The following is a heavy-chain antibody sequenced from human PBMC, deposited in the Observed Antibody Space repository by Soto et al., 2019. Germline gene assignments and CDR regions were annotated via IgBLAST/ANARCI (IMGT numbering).Heavy chain of an antibody. CDR3: ARGAYYDFWSGYPFRLGMDV. J-gene: IGHJ6*02. CDR1: GFTFSSYS. V-gene: IGHV3-21*01. CDR2: ISSSSSYI. D-gene: IGHD3-3*01. Sequence: EVQLVESGGGLVKPGGSLRLSCAASGFTFSSYSMNWVRQAPGKGLEWVSSISSSSSYIYYADSVKGRFTISRDNAKNSLYLQMNSLRAEDTAVYYCARGAYYDFWSGYPFRLGMDVWGQGTTVTVSS.